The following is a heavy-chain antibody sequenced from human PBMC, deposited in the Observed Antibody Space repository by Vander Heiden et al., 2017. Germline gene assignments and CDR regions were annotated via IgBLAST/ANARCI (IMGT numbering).Heavy chain of an antibody. J-gene: IGHJ4*02. CDR3: ARGVSGAIFAY. V-gene: IGHV3-48*02. CDR2: ISSNNSTI. D-gene: IGHD3-10*01. Sequence: EAQLVKSGGGSVQPGGPMRLSCLSPGLGCGTVSMDWVRHAPGKGLEWASYISSNNSTIYYADSVQGRFTISRDNAKNSLYLQMNSLRDADTAVYYCARGVSGAIFAYWGQATLVTVSS. CDR1: GLGCGTVS.